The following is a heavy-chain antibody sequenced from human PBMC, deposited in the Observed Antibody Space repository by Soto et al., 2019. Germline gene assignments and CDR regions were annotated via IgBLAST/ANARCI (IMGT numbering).Heavy chain of an antibody. CDR2: MSGSGDST. CDR1: GFTFSVYA. D-gene: IGHD2-21*01. Sequence: GGSLRLSCAASGFTFSVYAMSWVRQAPGKGLEWVSTMSGSGDSTYYAASVKGRFTISRDNSKNTLYLQMNSLRAEDTAVYYCGSCGGTPSIHLFDYWGEGTLVTVS. V-gene: IGHV3-23*01. CDR3: GSCGGTPSIHLFDY. J-gene: IGHJ4*02.